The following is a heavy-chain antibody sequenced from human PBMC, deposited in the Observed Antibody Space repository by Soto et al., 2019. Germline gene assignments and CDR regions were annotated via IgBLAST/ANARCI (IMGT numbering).Heavy chain of an antibody. CDR2: IYYRGTT. D-gene: IGHD3-10*01. CDR3: ARECYGSGSYLPTIFDY. V-gene: IGHV4-59*11. Sequence: PSETLSLTCTVSGGSISSLYWSWLRQPPGKGLEWIGYIYYRGTTNDNPSLKSRVTISVDTSKSQFSLKLSSVTAADTAVYYCARECYGSGSYLPTIFDYWGQGTLVTVSS. J-gene: IGHJ4*02. CDR1: GGSISSLY.